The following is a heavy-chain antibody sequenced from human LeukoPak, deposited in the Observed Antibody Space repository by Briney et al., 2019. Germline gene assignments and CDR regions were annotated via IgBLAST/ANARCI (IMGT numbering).Heavy chain of an antibody. V-gene: IGHV3-30*03. D-gene: IGHD3-22*01. CDR3: TTDYYDSSGYPVDAFDI. CDR1: GFTFSSYG. CDR2: ISYDGSNK. Sequence: GRSLRLSCAASGFTFSSYGMHWVRQAPGKGLEWVAVISYDGSNKYYADSVKGRFTISRDNSKNTPYLQMNSLRAEDTAVYYCTTDYYDSSGYPVDAFDIWGQGTMVTVSS. J-gene: IGHJ3*02.